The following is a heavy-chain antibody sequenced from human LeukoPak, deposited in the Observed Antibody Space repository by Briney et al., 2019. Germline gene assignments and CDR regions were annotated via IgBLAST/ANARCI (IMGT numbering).Heavy chain of an antibody. CDR2: INPNSGAT. V-gene: IGHV1-2*02. CDR3: ARDGVSPTPDFDY. Sequence: ASVKVSCKTSGYTFTAYFMYWLRQAPGQGLESMGWINPNSGATGYTQNFQGRVTMTRVTSVSTIYMELSRLRSDDTAVYYCARDGVSPTPDFDYWGQGTLVTVSS. J-gene: IGHJ4*02. D-gene: IGHD2-8*01. CDR1: GYTFTAYF.